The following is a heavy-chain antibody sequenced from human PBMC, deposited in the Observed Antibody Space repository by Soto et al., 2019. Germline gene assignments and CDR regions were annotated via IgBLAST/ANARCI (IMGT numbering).Heavy chain of an antibody. V-gene: IGHV3-48*01. CDR1: GFTFSTYS. D-gene: IGHD3-22*01. CDR3: ARPTYYYDSSGPSAY. J-gene: IGHJ4*02. CDR2: ISSSSSTI. Sequence: PGGSLRLSCAASGFTFSTYSMNWVRQAPGKGLKWVSYISSSSSTIYYADSVKGRFTVSRDNAKNSLSLQMNSLRAENTAVYYSARPTYYYDSSGPSAYWGQVTRVTVAS.